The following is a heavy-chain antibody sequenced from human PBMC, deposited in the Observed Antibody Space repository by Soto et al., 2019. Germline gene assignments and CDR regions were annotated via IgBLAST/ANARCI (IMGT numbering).Heavy chain of an antibody. V-gene: IGHV1-8*01. J-gene: IGHJ4*02. CDR3: ARGLEYSGYDKFDY. CDR1: GYTFTSYD. CDR2: MNPNSGNT. D-gene: IGHD5-12*01. Sequence: ASVKVSCKASGYTFTSYDINWVRQATGQGLEWMGWMNPNSGNTGYAQKFLGRVTMTRNTSISTAYMELSSLRSEDTAVYYCARGLEYSGYDKFDYWGQGTLVTVSS.